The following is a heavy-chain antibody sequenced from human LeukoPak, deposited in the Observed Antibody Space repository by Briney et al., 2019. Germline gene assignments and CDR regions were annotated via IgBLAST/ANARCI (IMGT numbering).Heavy chain of an antibody. D-gene: IGHD2-2*01. CDR2: INPNSGGT. Sequence: PCASVKVSCKASGYTFTGYYMHWVRQAPGQGLEWMGWINPNSGGTNYAQKFQGRVTMTRDTSISTAYMELSRLRSDDTAVYYCARDRVPAAIGGDYWGQGTLVTVSS. CDR3: ARDRVPAAIGGDY. CDR1: GYTFTGYY. V-gene: IGHV1-2*02. J-gene: IGHJ4*02.